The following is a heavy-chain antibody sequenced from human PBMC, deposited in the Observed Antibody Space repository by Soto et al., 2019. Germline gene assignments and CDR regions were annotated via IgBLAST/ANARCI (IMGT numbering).Heavy chain of an antibody. D-gene: IGHD2-21*01. Sequence: ASVKVSCKTSGYSFTSYYIHWVRQAPGQGLEWMGFIAPSVGNTRYAQKFQGRVTMTRDTSTTTVYMELSSLSAEDTAVYACARIHGMCGGARCPFEYWGQGTPVTVSS. CDR1: GYSFTSYY. CDR3: ARIHGMCGGARCPFEY. CDR2: IAPSVGNT. J-gene: IGHJ4*02. V-gene: IGHV1-46*01.